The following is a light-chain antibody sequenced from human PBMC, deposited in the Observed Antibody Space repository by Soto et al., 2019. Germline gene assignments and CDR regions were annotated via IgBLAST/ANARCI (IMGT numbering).Light chain of an antibody. Sequence: EMQMSQSPCTLLGCGGVLTTINCRVSQSISSWLAWYQQKPGKAPKLLIYKASSLESGVPSRFSGSGSGTEFTLTISRPESEDFAVYYCQHYYRSPGITLGQGTRVEIK. CDR2: KAS. CDR1: QSISSW. CDR3: QHYYRSPGIT. V-gene: IGKV1-5*03. J-gene: IGKJ5*01.